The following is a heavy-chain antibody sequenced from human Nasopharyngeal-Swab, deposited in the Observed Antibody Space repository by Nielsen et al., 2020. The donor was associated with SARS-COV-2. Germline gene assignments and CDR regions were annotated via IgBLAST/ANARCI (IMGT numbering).Heavy chain of an antibody. J-gene: IGHJ6*02. V-gene: IGHV3-21*01. CDR2: ISSSSSYM. CDR3: ARGQPYYDFWSGYSYYYYYGMDV. D-gene: IGHD3-3*01. Sequence: WIRQPPGKGLEWVSSISSSSSYMYYADSVKGRFTISRDNAKNSLYLQMNSLRAEDTAVYYCARGQPYYDFWSGYSYYYYYGMDVWGQGTTVTVSS.